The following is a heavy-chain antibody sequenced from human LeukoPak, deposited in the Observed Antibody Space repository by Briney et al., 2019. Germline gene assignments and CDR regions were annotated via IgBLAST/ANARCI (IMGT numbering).Heavy chain of an antibody. V-gene: IGHV4-59*01. CDR1: GGSISPYY. CDR3: ARDHWLFSSKTWYYYGMDV. CDR2: IDPSGSA. Sequence: SETLSLTCVISGGSISPYYWSWIRQSPGKVLEWIGYIDPSGSASYNPSLKSRVTIFVDTSKNLFSLILTSVSASDTAIYYCARDHWLFSSKTWYYYGMDVWGRGALVTVSS. J-gene: IGHJ6*02. D-gene: IGHD3-9*01.